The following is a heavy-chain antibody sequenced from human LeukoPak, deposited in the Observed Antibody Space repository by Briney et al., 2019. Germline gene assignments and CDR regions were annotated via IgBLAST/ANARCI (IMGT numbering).Heavy chain of an antibody. CDR1: GFTFSDYA. Sequence: GGSLRLSCAASGFTFSDYAMHWVRQGPGKGLEWVAVISDEGHQKYYADSVKGRFTISRDNSKNTLYLQMNSLRAEDTAVYYCAKVRYCGSTSCYRGYWGQGTLVTVSS. V-gene: IGHV3-30-3*01. CDR2: ISDEGHQK. CDR3: AKVRYCGSTSCYRGY. D-gene: IGHD2-2*01. J-gene: IGHJ4*02.